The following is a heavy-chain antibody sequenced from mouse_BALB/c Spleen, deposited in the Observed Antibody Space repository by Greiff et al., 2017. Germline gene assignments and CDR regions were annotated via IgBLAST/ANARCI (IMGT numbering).Heavy chain of an antibody. D-gene: IGHD2-14*01. V-gene: IGHV10-1*02. CDR1: GFTFNTYA. Sequence: EVQRVESGGGLVQPTGSLKLSCAASGFTFNTYAMNWVRQAPGKGLEWVARIRSKSNNYATYYADSVKDRFTISRDDSQRMLYLQMNNVKTEDTAMYYCGRQRYGGYAMDDWGQGTSVTVAS. CDR3: GRQRYGGYAMDD. J-gene: IGHJ4*01. CDR2: IRSKSNNYAT.